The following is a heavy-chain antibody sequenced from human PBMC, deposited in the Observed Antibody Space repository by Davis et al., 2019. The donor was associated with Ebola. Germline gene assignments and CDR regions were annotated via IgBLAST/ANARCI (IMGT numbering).Heavy chain of an antibody. CDR2: ISYDGSNK. D-gene: IGHD2-15*01. CDR1: GFTFSSYG. J-gene: IGHJ4*02. V-gene: IGHV3-30*18. Sequence: PGGSLRLSCAASGFTFSSYGMHWVRQAPGKGLEWVAVISYDGSNKYYADSVKGRFTISRDNSKNTLYLQMNSLRAEDTAVYYCAKRYCSGGSCPGEDYWGQGTLVTVSS. CDR3: AKRYCSGGSCPGEDY.